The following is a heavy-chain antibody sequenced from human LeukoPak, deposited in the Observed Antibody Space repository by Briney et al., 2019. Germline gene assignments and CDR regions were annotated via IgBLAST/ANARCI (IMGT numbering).Heavy chain of an antibody. J-gene: IGHJ6*03. CDR3: AREPRYCSGGNCYRGGYMDV. CDR2: INHSGST. D-gene: IGHD2-15*01. V-gene: IGHV4-34*01. CDR1: GGSFSGYY. Sequence: SETLSLTCAVYGGSFSGYYWSWIRQPPGKGLEWVGEINHSGSTYYNPSLKSRVTISVDTSKNQFSLKLSSVTAADTAVYYCAREPRYCSGGNCYRGGYMDVWGKGTTVTVSS.